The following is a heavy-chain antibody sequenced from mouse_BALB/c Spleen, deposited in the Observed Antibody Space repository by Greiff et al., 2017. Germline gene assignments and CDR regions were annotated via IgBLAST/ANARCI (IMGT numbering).Heavy chain of an antibody. D-gene: IGHD2-1*01. J-gene: IGHJ4*01. V-gene: IGHV1-7*01. CDR2: INPSTGYT. CDR3: ARYGNYLYYAMDY. Sequence: QVQLKESGAELANPGASVKMSCKASGYTFTSYWMHWVKHRPGQGLEWIGYINPSTGYTEYNQKFKDKATLTADKSSSTAYMQLSSLTSEDSAVYYCARYGNYLYYAMDYWGQGTSVTVSS. CDR1: GYTFTSYW.